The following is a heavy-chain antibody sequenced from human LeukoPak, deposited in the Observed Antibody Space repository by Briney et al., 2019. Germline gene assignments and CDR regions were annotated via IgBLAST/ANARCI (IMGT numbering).Heavy chain of an antibody. CDR2: IYYSGST. Sequence: SETLSLTCTVSGGSISSYYWSWIRQPPGKGLEWIGYIYYSGSTNYNPSLKSRVTISVDTSKNQFSLKLSSVTAADTAVYYCARDGIYDSSGYYYLFDYWGQGTLVTVSS. J-gene: IGHJ4*02. V-gene: IGHV4-59*12. CDR1: GGSISSYY. D-gene: IGHD3-22*01. CDR3: ARDGIYDSSGYYYLFDY.